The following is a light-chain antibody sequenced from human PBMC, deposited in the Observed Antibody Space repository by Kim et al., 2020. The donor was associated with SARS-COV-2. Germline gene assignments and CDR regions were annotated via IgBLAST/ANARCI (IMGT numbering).Light chain of an antibody. CDR2: RAS. V-gene: IGKV3-20*01. CDR1: QSVTNNF. J-gene: IGKJ4*01. Sequence: EIVLTQSPGTLSLSPGERATLSCRASQSVTNNFLAWYQQTPGQAPRVLIYRASKRATGVPDRVSGSGSGTDFTLTITRLEPEDFAVYYCQQYSSSPLTFGGGTKVDIK. CDR3: QQYSSSPLT.